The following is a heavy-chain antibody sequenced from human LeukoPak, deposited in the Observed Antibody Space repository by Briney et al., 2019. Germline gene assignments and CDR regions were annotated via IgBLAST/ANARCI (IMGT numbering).Heavy chain of an antibody. J-gene: IGHJ5*02. CDR1: GGSISSGGDH. CDR3: ARAITVYGVVTPFEP. Sequence: SETLSLTCTVSGGSISSGGDHWSWIRQHPGKGLEWIGYIYYSGSTYYNPSLKSRVTISVDTSKNQFSLKLSSVTAADTAVYYCARAITVYGVVTPFEPWGQGTLVTVSS. CDR2: IYYSGST. V-gene: IGHV4-31*03. D-gene: IGHD3-3*01.